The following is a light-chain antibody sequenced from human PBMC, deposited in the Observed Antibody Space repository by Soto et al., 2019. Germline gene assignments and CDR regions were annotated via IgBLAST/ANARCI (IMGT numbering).Light chain of an antibody. V-gene: IGKV1-5*01. J-gene: IGKJ1*01. CDR2: DAS. CDR1: QSISSW. Sequence: DIQMTQSPSTLSASVGDRVTITCRASQSISSWLAWYQQKPGKAPKLLIYDASSLESGVPSRFSGSGSRTEFTLTISSLQPDDFATYYCQQYNSYLWTFGQGTKVESK. CDR3: QQYNSYLWT.